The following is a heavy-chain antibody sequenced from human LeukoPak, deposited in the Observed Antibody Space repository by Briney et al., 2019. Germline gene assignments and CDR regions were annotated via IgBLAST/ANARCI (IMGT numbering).Heavy chain of an antibody. D-gene: IGHD7-27*01. CDR2: INTNTGSP. CDR3: ARDLGWGSTYFDY. J-gene: IGHJ4*02. CDR1: GYTFTSSA. V-gene: IGHV7-4-1*02. Sequence: GASVKVSCKASGYTFTSSAMNWVRQAPGQGLEWMGWINTNTGSPFYAQGFTGRFVFSLDTSVSTAYLQISGLKAEDTAVYYCARDLGWGSTYFDYWGQGTLVTVSS.